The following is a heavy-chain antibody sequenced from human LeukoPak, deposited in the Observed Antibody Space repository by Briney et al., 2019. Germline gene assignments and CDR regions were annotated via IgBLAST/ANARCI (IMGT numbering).Heavy chain of an antibody. CDR2: ISYDGSNK. CDR1: GFTFSSYV. Sequence: GGSLRLSCAASGFTFSSYVMHWVRQAPGKGLEWVADISYDGSNKYNADSVKGRFTISRDNSKNTLYLQMNSLRAEDTAVYYCARVAAAGSDAFDIWGQGTMVTVSS. J-gene: IGHJ3*02. CDR3: ARVAAAGSDAFDI. D-gene: IGHD6-13*01. V-gene: IGHV3-30*14.